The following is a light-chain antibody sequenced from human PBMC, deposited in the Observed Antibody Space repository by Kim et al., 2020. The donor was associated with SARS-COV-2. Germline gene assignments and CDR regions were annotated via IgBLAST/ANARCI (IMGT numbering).Light chain of an antibody. Sequence: ASLYLSPGDRATLSCRASQSVSSYFAWYQQKPGQAPRLLIYDASKRAIGIPARFSGSGSGTDFTLTISRLEPEDSAVYFCQQRSSFGQGTRLEIK. V-gene: IGKV3-11*01. CDR3: QQRSS. J-gene: IGKJ5*01. CDR1: QSVSSY. CDR2: DAS.